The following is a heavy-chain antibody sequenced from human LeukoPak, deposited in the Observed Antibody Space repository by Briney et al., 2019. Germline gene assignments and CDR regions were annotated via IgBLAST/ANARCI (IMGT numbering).Heavy chain of an antibody. J-gene: IGHJ4*02. V-gene: IGHV3-48*01. D-gene: IGHD3-22*01. Sequence: PGGSLRLSCAASGFTFSSYSMNWVRQAPGKGLEWVSYISSSSSTIYYADSVKGRFTISRDNAKNSLYLQMNSLRAEDTAVYYCARFYVRFPDSEDSSGYYMDDYWGQGTLVTVSS. CDR3: ARFYVRFPDSEDSSGYYMDDY. CDR2: ISSSSSTI. CDR1: GFTFSSYS.